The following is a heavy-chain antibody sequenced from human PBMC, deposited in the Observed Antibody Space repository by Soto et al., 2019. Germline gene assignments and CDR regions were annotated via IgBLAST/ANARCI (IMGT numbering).Heavy chain of an antibody. V-gene: IGHV4-59*01. CDR3: ARDRNYDFWSGWDPFDI. CDR1: GGSISSYX. J-gene: IGHJ3*02. Sequence: SETPFLTSTVSGGSISSYXWSWILHPPLKGLEWIGYIYYSGSTNYNPSLKSRVTISVDTSKNQFSLKLSSVTAADTAVYYCARDRNYDFWSGWDPFDIWAKGSMVTVTS. D-gene: IGHD3-3*01. CDR2: IYYSGST.